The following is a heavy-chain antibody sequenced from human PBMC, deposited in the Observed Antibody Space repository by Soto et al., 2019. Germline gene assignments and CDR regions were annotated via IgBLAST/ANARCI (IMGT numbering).Heavy chain of an antibody. CDR2: IIPIFGTA. CDR1: GGTFSSYA. V-gene: IGHV1-69*13. J-gene: IGHJ6*02. CDR3: ARENPAGGMDV. Sequence: GASVKVSCKASGGTFSSYAISCVRQALGQGLEWMGGIIPIFGTANYAQKFQGRVTITADESTSTAYMELSSLRSEDTAVYYCARENPAGGMDVWGQGTTVTVSS.